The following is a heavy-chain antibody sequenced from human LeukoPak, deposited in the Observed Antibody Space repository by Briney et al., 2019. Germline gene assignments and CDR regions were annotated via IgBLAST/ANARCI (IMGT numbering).Heavy chain of an antibody. J-gene: IGHJ4*02. D-gene: IGHD7-27*01. CDR2: ISKSVISGDDSV. V-gene: IGHV3-11*01. Sequence: GGSLRLPCAASGFTFSDHYLSWIRQAPGRGLEWVSYISKSVISGDDSVYYADSVKGRFTISRDDAKNSLYLQMNSLRADDTAVYYCARGHWGLDYWGQGTLVTVSS. CDR3: ARGHWGLDY. CDR1: GFTFSDHY.